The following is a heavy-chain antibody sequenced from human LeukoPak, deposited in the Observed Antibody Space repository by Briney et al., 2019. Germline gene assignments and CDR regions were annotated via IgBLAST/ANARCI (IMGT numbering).Heavy chain of an antibody. Sequence: GGSLRLSCAASGFTFSSYSMNWVRQAPGKGLEGVSSISSSSRYMYYADSVKGRFTISRDSAKNSLYLQVNSLRADDTAVFYCAAQICGGDCYGSFDYWGQGTLVTVSS. CDR3: AAQICGGDCYGSFDY. V-gene: IGHV3-21*01. CDR1: GFTFSSYS. J-gene: IGHJ4*02. D-gene: IGHD2-21*02. CDR2: ISSSSRYM.